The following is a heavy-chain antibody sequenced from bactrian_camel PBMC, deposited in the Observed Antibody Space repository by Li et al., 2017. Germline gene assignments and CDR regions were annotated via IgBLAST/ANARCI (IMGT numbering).Heavy chain of an antibody. CDR3: ATDPAKVGFAY. J-gene: IGHJ6*01. Sequence: HVQLVESGGGLVQPGGSLRLSCAASGFTQNKYYRSWVRQAPGKGLEWVCSIYRDGTNGYCADSVKGRFTVSRENAKNTIYLEMNSLKSEDTAVYYCATDPAKVGFAYWGLGTQVTVS. V-gene: IGHV3-2*01. CDR2: IYRDGTNG. CDR1: GFTQNKYY. D-gene: IGHD3*01.